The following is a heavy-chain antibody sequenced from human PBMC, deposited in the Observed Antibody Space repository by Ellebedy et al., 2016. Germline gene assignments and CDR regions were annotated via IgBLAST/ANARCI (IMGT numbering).Heavy chain of an antibody. J-gene: IGHJ4*02. Sequence: GGSLRLPCAASGFTVSSNYMSWVRQVPGQGLEWVSIIYSGDVSYYADSVKGRFTISRDRSKNTLSLQMTSLSAEDTAVYYCARGLYDSSAYYYGYSFDAWGQGTLVTVSS. D-gene: IGHD3-22*01. CDR3: ARGLYDSSAYYYGYSFDA. CDR2: IYSGDVS. V-gene: IGHV3-53*01. CDR1: GFTVSSNY.